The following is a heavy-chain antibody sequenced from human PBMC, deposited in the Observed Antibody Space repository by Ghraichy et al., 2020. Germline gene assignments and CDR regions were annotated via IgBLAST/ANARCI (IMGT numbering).Heavy chain of an antibody. J-gene: IGHJ4*02. CDR2: IGGSGATT. V-gene: IGHV3-23*01. CDR3: VVGDYTRK. D-gene: IGHD4-17*01. CDR1: GFTFSNYA. Sequence: GGSLRLSCAAFGFTFSNYAMSWVRQAPGKGLEWVSTIGGSGATTHYADSVKGRFTISRDNFENILYLQMKSLRAEDTAIYYCVVGDYTRKWGQGTLVTVSS.